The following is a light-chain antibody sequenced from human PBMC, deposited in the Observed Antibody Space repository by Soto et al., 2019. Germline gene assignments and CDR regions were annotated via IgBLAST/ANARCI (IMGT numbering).Light chain of an antibody. J-gene: IGLJ3*02. CDR1: SSNTGAGYD. V-gene: IGLV1-40*01. Sequence: QSVLTQPPSVSGAPGQRVTISCTGSSSNTGAGYDVHWYQQVPGTAPKLLIYGNTKRPSGVPDRFSGSKSGTSASLAITGLQAEDEADYYCQSYDNSLSGSWVFGGGTKLTVL. CDR2: GNT. CDR3: QSYDNSLSGSWV.